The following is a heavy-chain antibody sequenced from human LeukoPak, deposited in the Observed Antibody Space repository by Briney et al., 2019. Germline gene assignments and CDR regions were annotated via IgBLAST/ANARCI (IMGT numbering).Heavy chain of an antibody. Sequence: ASVKVSCKASGYTFTSYYMHWVRQAPGQGLEWMGIINPSGGSTSYAQKLQGRVTMTRDTSTSTVYMELSSLRSEDTAVYYCAREVRGSSWYPSRYGMDVWGQGTTVTVSS. D-gene: IGHD6-13*01. J-gene: IGHJ6*02. CDR3: AREVRGSSWYPSRYGMDV. CDR1: GYTFTSYY. CDR2: INPSGGST. V-gene: IGHV1-46*01.